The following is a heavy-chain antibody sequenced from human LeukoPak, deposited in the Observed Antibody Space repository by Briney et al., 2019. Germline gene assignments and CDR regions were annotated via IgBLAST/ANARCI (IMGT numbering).Heavy chain of an antibody. CDR3: ATDPGPAGAWIQLWLEDGDY. D-gene: IGHD5-18*01. J-gene: IGHJ4*02. V-gene: IGHV3-11*01. CDR2: IRNSGSTI. CDR1: GFTFSDYY. Sequence: PGGSLRLSCAASGFTFSDYYMSWIRQAPGKGLEWVSYIRNSGSTIYYADSVKGRFTISRDNAKNSLYLQMNSLRAEDTAVYYCATDPGPAGAWIQLWLEDGDYWGQGTLVTVSS.